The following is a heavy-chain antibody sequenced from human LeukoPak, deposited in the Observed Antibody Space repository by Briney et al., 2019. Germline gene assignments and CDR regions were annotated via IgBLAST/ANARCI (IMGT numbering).Heavy chain of an antibody. J-gene: IGHJ4*02. CDR2: ISGSGGST. CDR1: GFTFSSYG. D-gene: IGHD3-9*01. CDR3: AKSPHVLRYFDWLN. Sequence: GGSLRLSCAASGFTFSSYGMSWVRHAPGKGLEWVSAISGSGGSTYYADSVKGRFTISRDNSKNTLYLQMNSLRAEDTAVYYCAKSPHVLRYFDWLNWGQGTLVTVSS. V-gene: IGHV3-23*01.